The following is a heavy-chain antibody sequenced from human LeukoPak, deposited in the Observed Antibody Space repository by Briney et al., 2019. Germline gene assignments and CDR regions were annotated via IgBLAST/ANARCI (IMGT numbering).Heavy chain of an antibody. D-gene: IGHD3-9*01. V-gene: IGHV4-34*01. J-gene: IGHJ3*02. CDR1: GGSFSGYY. CDR3: ARSRARSLYDILTAPRGVDAFDI. Sequence: PSETLSLTCAVYGGSFSGYYWSWIRQPPGKGLEWIGEINHSGSTNYNPSLKSRVTISVDTSKNQFSLKLSSVTAADTAVYYCARSRARSLYDILTAPRGVDAFDIWGQGTMVTVSS. CDR2: INHSGST.